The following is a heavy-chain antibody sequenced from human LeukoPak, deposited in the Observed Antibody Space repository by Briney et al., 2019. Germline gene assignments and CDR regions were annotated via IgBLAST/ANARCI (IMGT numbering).Heavy chain of an antibody. D-gene: IGHD2-2*01. Sequence: GGSLRLSCAASGFTFTNYAMNWVRQAPGKGLEWVSSISSSSSYIYYADSVKGRFTISRDNAKNSLYLQMNSLRAEDTAVYYCARDSRRPFIVVVPAAPDYWGQGTLVTVSS. J-gene: IGHJ4*02. V-gene: IGHV3-21*01. CDR2: ISSSSSYI. CDR1: GFTFTNYA. CDR3: ARDSRRPFIVVVPAAPDY.